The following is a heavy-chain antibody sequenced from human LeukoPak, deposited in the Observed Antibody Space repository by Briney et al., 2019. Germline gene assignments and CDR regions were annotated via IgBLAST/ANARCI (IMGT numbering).Heavy chain of an antibody. CDR2: ISAYNGNT. CDR1: GYTFTSYG. V-gene: IGHV1-18*04. D-gene: IGHD2-15*01. Sequence: GASVKVSCKASGYTFTSYGISWVRQAPGQGLEWMGWISAYNGNTNYAQKPQGRVTMTTDTSTSTAYMELRSLRSDDTAVYYCARDRSVVVVAANGGPFDYWGQGTLVTVSS. CDR3: ARDRSVVVVAANGGPFDY. J-gene: IGHJ4*02.